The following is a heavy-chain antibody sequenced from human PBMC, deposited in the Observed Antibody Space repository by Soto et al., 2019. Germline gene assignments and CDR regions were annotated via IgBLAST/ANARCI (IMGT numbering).Heavy chain of an antibody. CDR1: GFTFSTYG. J-gene: IGHJ4*02. D-gene: IGHD3-22*01. Sequence: GGSLRLSCAASGFTFSTYGMHWVRQAPGKGLEWMAVISYDGSNKYYADSVKGRFTISRDNSKNTLYLQMDSLRAEDTAVYYCARDRFEYYYDSSGGFDYWGQGTLVTVSS. CDR3: ARDRFEYYYDSSGGFDY. V-gene: IGHV3-30*03. CDR2: ISYDGSNK.